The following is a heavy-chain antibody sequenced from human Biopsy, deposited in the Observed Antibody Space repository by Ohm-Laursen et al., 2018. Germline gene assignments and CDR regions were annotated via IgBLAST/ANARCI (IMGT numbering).Heavy chain of an antibody. D-gene: IGHD6-6*01. Sequence: TLSLTCTVSGGSFTGHYWSWIRQPPGKGLEWIGHISYTGYTSYNASLKSRVTISVDTSRNHFSLRLSSLTAADTAVYYCARGEYSSSIFDHWGQGTLVTVSS. J-gene: IGHJ4*02. CDR3: ARGEYSSSIFDH. CDR1: GGSFTGHY. V-gene: IGHV4-59*11. CDR2: ISYTGYT.